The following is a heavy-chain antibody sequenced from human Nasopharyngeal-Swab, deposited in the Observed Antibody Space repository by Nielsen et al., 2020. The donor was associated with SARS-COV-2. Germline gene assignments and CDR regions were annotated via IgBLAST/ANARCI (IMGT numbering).Heavy chain of an antibody. CDR2: VYYSGRT. D-gene: IGHD2-21*01. Sequence: SETLSLTFTVSGFSFSSVSYYWSWIRQPPGKGLEWIGYVYYSGRTNCNPSLKSRVTISVDTSKNQFSLNLSSVTAADTAVYYCARDEIGGRVDYWGQGTLVTVSS. CDR1: GFSFSSVSYY. V-gene: IGHV4-61*01. CDR3: ARDEIGGRVDY. J-gene: IGHJ4*02.